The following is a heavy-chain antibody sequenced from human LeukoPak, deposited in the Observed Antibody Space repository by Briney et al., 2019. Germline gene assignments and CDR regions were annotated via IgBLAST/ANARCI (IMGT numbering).Heavy chain of an antibody. D-gene: IGHD6-19*01. J-gene: IGHJ4*02. CDR3: AKGSEERRPYYFDY. V-gene: IGHV3-23*01. CDR2: ITGDSLST. Sequence: WIRQPPGKGLEWVSAITGDSLSTYTADSVKGRFTISRDNSKNTLYLQMNSLRSEDTAVYYCAKGSEERRPYYFDYWGQGTLVTVSS.